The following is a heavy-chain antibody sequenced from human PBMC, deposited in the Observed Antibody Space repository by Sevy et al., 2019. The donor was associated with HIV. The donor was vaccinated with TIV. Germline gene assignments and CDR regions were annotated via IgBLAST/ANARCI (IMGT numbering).Heavy chain of an antibody. Sequence: GGSLRLSCAASGFTVSSNYMSWVRQAPGKGLEWVSVIYSGGSTYYADSVKGRFTISRDNSKNTLYLQMNSLRAEDMAVYYCAREGNSSGYYWFDPWGQGTLVTVSS. D-gene: IGHD3-22*01. CDR1: GFTVSSNY. J-gene: IGHJ5*02. CDR3: AREGNSSGYYWFDP. V-gene: IGHV3-53*01. CDR2: IYSGGST.